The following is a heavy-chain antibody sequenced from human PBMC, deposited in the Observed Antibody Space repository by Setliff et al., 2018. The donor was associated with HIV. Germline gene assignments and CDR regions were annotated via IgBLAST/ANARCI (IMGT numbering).Heavy chain of an antibody. CDR3: ARHRFDFGYYYYYMDV. CDR1: GFTASGFTFSSA. V-gene: IGHV3-23*01. CDR2: IGGVGFVST. D-gene: IGHD5-12*01. Sequence: PGGSLRLSCAASGFTASGFTFSSAWMTWVRQAPGKGLEWVATIGGVGFVSTYYADSVKGRFTISRDNSNNTLSLQMNSLRAEDTALYYCARHRFDFGYYYYYMDVWGKGTTVTVSS. J-gene: IGHJ6*03.